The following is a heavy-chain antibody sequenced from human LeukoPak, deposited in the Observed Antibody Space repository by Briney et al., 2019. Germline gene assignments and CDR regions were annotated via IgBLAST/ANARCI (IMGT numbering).Heavy chain of an antibody. CDR3: ARESGYYYDTSGYTFDY. CDR1: GGSISNYY. CDR2: IYTSGST. J-gene: IGHJ4*02. V-gene: IGHV4-4*07. Sequence: PSEPLSLPCTVSGGSISNYYWSRIRQSAGMGLEWIGGIYTSGSTNYNPSLRSRVSMSVDTSKNQFSLRLRSVTAADTAVYYCARESGYYYDTSGYTFDYWGQGSLVSVSS. D-gene: IGHD3-22*01.